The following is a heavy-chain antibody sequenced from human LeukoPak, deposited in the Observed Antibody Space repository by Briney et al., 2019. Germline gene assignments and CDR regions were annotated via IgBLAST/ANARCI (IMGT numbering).Heavy chain of an antibody. CDR3: GRAGYFNKIYYHFDMDV. Sequence: GASVKVSCKASGGTFSSYAISWVRQAPGQGLEWMGWVSPNNDNRKYAQNLQGRVTMTTDTSTTTAYMELRSLRSDDTAVYYCGRAGYFNKIYYHFDMDVWGQGTTVTVSS. CDR1: GGTFSSYA. J-gene: IGHJ6*02. D-gene: IGHD2/OR15-2a*01. CDR2: VSPNNDNR. V-gene: IGHV1-18*01.